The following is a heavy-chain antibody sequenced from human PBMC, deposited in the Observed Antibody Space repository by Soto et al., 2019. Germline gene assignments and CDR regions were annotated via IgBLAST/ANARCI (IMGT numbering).Heavy chain of an antibody. CDR3: AREAVYSGSYDAFDI. D-gene: IGHD1-26*01. CDR2: ISSSSSYI. CDR1: GFTFSSYS. J-gene: IGHJ3*02. Sequence: GGSLRLSCAASGFTFSSYSMNWVRQAPGKGLEWVSSISSSSSYIYYADSVKGRFTISRDNAKNSLYLQMNSLRAEDTAVYYCAREAVYSGSYDAFDIWGQGTMVTVSS. V-gene: IGHV3-21*01.